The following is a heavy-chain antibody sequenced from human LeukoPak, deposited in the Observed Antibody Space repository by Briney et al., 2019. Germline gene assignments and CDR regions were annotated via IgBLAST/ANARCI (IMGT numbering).Heavy chain of an antibody. CDR1: GGTFSSYA. Sequence: SVKVSCKASGGTFSSYAISWVRQAPGQGLEWIGGIIPVFGTANYAQKFQGRVTITADESTRTAYMELSSLRSEDTAVYYCARVWGEYGSSTSCFDAFDIWGQGTMVTVSS. CDR2: IIPVFGTA. CDR3: ARVWGEYGSSTSCFDAFDI. D-gene: IGHD2-2*01. V-gene: IGHV1-69*13. J-gene: IGHJ3*02.